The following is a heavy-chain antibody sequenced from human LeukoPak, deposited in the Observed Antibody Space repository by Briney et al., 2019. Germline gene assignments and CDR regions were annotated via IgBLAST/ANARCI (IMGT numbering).Heavy chain of an antibody. CDR2: IYSGGTT. Sequence: PGGSLRLSCAASGFTVNNNHMSWVRQAPGKGLEWVSIIYSGGTTYYADSVKGRFTISRHNSENTLFLQMNSLRPEDTAVYYCARDEPLAYWGQGTLVTVSS. V-gene: IGHV3-53*04. CDR1: GFTVNNNH. CDR3: ARDEPLAY. J-gene: IGHJ4*02.